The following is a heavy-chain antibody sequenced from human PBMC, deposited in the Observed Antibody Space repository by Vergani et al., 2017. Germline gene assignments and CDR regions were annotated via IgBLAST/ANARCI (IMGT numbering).Heavy chain of an antibody. CDR2: IYYSGST. CDR3: ARYDFWNNGRHAFDI. V-gene: IGHV4-61*01. J-gene: IGHJ3*02. Sequence: QVQLQESGPGLVKPSETLSLTCTVSGGSVSSGSYYWSWIRQPPGKGLEWIGYIYYSGSTYYNPSLKSRVTISVDTSKNQFSLKLSSVTAADTAVYYCARYDFWNNGRHAFDIWGQGTTVTVSS. D-gene: IGHD3-3*01. CDR1: GGSVSSGSYY.